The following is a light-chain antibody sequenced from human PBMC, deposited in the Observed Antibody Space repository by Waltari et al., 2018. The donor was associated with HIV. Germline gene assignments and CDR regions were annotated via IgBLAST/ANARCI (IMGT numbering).Light chain of an antibody. CDR1: SGQSSYS. Sequence: QLALTQSPSASASLGASVRLTCTLSSGQSSYSIAWHQQQPEKGPRFLMRLNSDGSHTRGDGIPVRFSGSASGAERYLTISSLQSEDEADYYCQSWDNGVRVFGGGTKLTVL. J-gene: IGLJ3*02. CDR2: LNSDGSH. CDR3: QSWDNGVRV. V-gene: IGLV4-69*01.